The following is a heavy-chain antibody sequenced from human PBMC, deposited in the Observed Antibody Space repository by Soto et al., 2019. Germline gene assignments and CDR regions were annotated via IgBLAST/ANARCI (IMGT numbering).Heavy chain of an antibody. V-gene: IGHV4-39*07. Sequence: SETLSLTCTVSGGSISSGGYYWSWIRQPPGKGLEWIGEINHSGSTNYNPSLKSRVTISVDTSKNQFSLKLSSVTAADTAVYYCASRARGQQWLGHGHKTRKDAFDIWGQGTMVTVSS. CDR1: GGSISSGGYY. D-gene: IGHD6-19*01. CDR2: INHSGST. CDR3: ASRARGQQWLGHGHKTRKDAFDI. J-gene: IGHJ3*02.